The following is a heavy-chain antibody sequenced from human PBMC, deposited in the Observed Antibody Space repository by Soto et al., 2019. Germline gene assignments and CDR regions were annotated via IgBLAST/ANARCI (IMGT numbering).Heavy chain of an antibody. CDR1: GYSFTIYW. Sequence: PGESLKISCKGSGYSFTIYWIGWVRQMPGKGLEWMGIIYPGDSDTRYSPSFQGQVTISAVRSINTAYLQWSSLKIEDTAVYYCTTDSYITVTPVRLDYWGHGTLVTVSS. CDR3: TTDSYITVTPVRLDY. V-gene: IGHV5-51*01. CDR2: IYPGDSDT. J-gene: IGHJ4*01. D-gene: IGHD4-4*01.